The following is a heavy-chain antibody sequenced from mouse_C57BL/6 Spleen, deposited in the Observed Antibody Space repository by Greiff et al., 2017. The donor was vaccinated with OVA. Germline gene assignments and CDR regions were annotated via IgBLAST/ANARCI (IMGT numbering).Heavy chain of an antibody. J-gene: IGHJ3*01. V-gene: IGHV1-74*01. D-gene: IGHD2-4*01. CDR2: IHPSDSDT. CDR3: ANYDYDRAWFAY. CDR1: GYTFTSYW. Sequence: QVQLQQPGAELVKPGASVKVSCKASGYTFTSYWMHWVKQRPGQGLEWIGRIHPSDSDTNYNQKFKGKATLTVDKSSSTAYMQLSSLTSEDSAVYYCANYDYDRAWFAYWGQGTLVTVSA.